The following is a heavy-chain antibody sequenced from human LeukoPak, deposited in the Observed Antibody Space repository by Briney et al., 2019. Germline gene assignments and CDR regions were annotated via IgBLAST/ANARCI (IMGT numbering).Heavy chain of an antibody. CDR1: GGSISSGDYY. Sequence: SQTLSLTCTVSGGSISSGDYYWSWIRQPPGKGLEWIGYIYYSGSTYYNPSLKSRVTISVDTSKNQFSLKLSSVTAADTAVYYCAREVVGYQLLNLFDYWGQGTLVTVSS. D-gene: IGHD2-2*01. CDR2: IYYSGST. V-gene: IGHV4-30-4*08. CDR3: AREVVGYQLLNLFDY. J-gene: IGHJ4*02.